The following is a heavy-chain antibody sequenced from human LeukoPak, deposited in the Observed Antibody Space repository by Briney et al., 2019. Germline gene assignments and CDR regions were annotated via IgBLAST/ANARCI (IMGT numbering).Heavy chain of an antibody. CDR1: GFTFSSYG. D-gene: IGHD6-19*01. V-gene: IGHV3-30*18. CDR3: AKDTTSSGWYLFDY. CDR2: ISYDGSNK. J-gene: IGHJ4*02. Sequence: PGGSLRLSCAASGFTFSSYGMHWVRQAPGKGLEWVAVISYDGSNKYYADSVKGRFTISRDNSKNTLYLQMNSLRAEDTAVYYCAKDTTSSGWYLFDYWGQGTLVTVSS.